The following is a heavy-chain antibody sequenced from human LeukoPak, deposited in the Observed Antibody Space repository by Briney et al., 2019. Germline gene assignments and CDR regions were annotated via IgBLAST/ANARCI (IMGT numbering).Heavy chain of an antibody. V-gene: IGHV1-2*06. CDR1: GYTLTGYY. Sequence: GASVKVSCKASGYTLTGYYMHWVRQAPGQGLEWMGRINPNSGGTNYAQKFQSRVTMTRDTSISTAYMELSRLRSDDTAVYYCARYYYDSSGYYELFDYWGQGTLVTVSS. J-gene: IGHJ4*02. D-gene: IGHD3-22*01. CDR2: INPNSGGT. CDR3: ARYYYDSSGYYELFDY.